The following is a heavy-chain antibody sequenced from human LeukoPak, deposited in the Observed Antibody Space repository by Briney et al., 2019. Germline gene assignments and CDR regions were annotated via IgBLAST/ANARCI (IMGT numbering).Heavy chain of an antibody. CDR2: ISSSSSYI. V-gene: IGHV3-21*01. CDR1: GFTFSSYS. D-gene: IGHD3-22*01. Sequence: PGGSLRLSCAASGFTFSSYSMNWVRQAPGKGLEWVSSISSSSSYIYYADSVKGRFTISRDNAKNSLYLQMNSLRAEDTAVYYCARGPGYSSGYGDYWGQGTLVTVSS. CDR3: ARGPGYSSGYGDY. J-gene: IGHJ4*02.